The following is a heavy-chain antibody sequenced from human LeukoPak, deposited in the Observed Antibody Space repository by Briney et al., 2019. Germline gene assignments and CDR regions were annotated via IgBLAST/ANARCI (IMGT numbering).Heavy chain of an antibody. V-gene: IGHV3-9*01. CDR2: ISWNSGSI. Sequence: GGSLRLSCAASGFIFDDYAMYWVRQAPGKGLEWVSGISWNSGSIDYADSVKGRFTISRDNAKNSLYLQMNSLRAEDTAVYYCAKDSYYYGSGSYSGIWFDPWGQGTLVTVSS. D-gene: IGHD3-10*01. J-gene: IGHJ5*02. CDR3: AKDSYYYGSGSYSGIWFDP. CDR1: GFIFDDYA.